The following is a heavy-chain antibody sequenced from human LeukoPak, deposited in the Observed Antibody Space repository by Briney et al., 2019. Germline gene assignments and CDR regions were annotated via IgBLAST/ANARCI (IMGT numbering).Heavy chain of an antibody. Sequence: PSETLSLTCAVSGGSISSSNWWSWVRQPPGKGLEWIGEIYHSGSTNYNPSLKSRVTISVDKSKNQFSLKLSSVTAADTAVYYCARDHLDEWELLNYYGMDVWGQGTTVTVSS. CDR1: GGSISSSNW. D-gene: IGHD1-26*01. J-gene: IGHJ6*02. CDR2: IYHSGST. V-gene: IGHV4-4*02. CDR3: ARDHLDEWELLNYYGMDV.